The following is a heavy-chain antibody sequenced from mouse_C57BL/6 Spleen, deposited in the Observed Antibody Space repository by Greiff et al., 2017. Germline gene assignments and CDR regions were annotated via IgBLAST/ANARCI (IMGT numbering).Heavy chain of an antibody. J-gene: IGHJ2*01. D-gene: IGHD2-5*01. CDR3: ARSYYSNYFDY. CDR1: GYTFTSYW. Sequence: QVQLQQPGAELVRPGSSVKLSCKASGYTFTSYWMDWVKQRPGQGLEWIVNIYPSDSETHYNQKFKDKATLTVDKSSSTAYMQLSSLTSEDSAVYYCARSYYSNYFDYWGQGTTLTVSS. CDR2: IYPSDSET. V-gene: IGHV1-61*01.